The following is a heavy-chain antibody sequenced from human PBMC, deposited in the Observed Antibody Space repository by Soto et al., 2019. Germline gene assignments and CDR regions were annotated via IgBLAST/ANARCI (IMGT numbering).Heavy chain of an antibody. CDR1: GYTFTGYY. CDR2: INPNSGGT. CDR3: AREMTTVTTGAQFDY. Sequence: ASVKVSCKASGYTFTGYYMHWVRQAPGQGLEWMGWINPNSGGTNYAQKFQGWVTMTRDTSISTAYMELSRLRSDDTAVYYCAREMTTVTTGAQFDYWGQGTLVTVSS. J-gene: IGHJ4*02. D-gene: IGHD4-17*01. V-gene: IGHV1-2*04.